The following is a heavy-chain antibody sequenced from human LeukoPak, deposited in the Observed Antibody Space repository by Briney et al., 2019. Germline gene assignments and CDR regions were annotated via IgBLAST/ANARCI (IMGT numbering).Heavy chain of an antibody. Sequence: SETLSLTCTVSGDSISSSNCYWGWIRQPPGKGLEWIGSIYFSGGTYYNASLKSRVTISVDTSKNQFSLKVSSVTAADTAVYYCAREDRNYYYMDVWGKGTTVTVSS. D-gene: IGHD2-15*01. CDR3: AREDRNYYYMDV. CDR2: IYFSGGT. V-gene: IGHV4-39*07. J-gene: IGHJ6*03. CDR1: GDSISSSNCY.